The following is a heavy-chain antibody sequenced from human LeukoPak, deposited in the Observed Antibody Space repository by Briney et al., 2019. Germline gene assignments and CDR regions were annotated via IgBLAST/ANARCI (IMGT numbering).Heavy chain of an antibody. D-gene: IGHD2-2*01. Sequence: SETLSLTCTVSGGSISSYYWSWIRQPPGKGLEWIGYIYYSGNTNYNPSLKSRVTISVDTSKNQFSLKLSSVTAADTAVYYCARDLVGSTSYGMDVWGQGTTVTVSS. J-gene: IGHJ6*02. CDR3: ARDLVGSTSYGMDV. CDR1: GGSISSYY. V-gene: IGHV4-59*01. CDR2: IYYSGNT.